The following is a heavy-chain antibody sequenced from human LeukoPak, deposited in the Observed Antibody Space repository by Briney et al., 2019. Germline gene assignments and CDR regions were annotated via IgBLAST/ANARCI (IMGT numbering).Heavy chain of an antibody. CDR2: ISWNSGSI. J-gene: IGHJ4*02. D-gene: IGHD3-10*01. V-gene: IGHV3-9*01. Sequence: GGSLRLSCAVSGSTFSSYWMSWVRQAPGKGLEWVSGISWNSGSIGYADSVKGRFTISRDNAKNSLYLQMNSLRAEDTAVYYCARDAYGSGSTFDYWGQGTLVTVSS. CDR1: GSTFSSYW. CDR3: ARDAYGSGSTFDY.